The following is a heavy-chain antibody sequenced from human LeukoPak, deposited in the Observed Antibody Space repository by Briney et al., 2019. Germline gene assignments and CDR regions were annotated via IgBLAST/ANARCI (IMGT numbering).Heavy chain of an antibody. CDR2: FDPEDGET. J-gene: IGHJ6*02. CDR3: ATDRVAAAGTGMDV. Sequence: ASVKVSCKVSGYTLTELSMHWVGQAPGKGLEWMGGFDPEDGETIYAQKFQGRVTMTEDTSTDTAYMELSSLRSEDTAVYYCATDRVAAAGTGMDVWGQGTTVTVSS. CDR1: GYTLTELS. V-gene: IGHV1-24*01. D-gene: IGHD6-13*01.